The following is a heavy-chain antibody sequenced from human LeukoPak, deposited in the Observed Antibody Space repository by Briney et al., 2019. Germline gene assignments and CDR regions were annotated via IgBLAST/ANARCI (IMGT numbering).Heavy chain of an antibody. CDR2: IYYSGST. D-gene: IGHD1-26*01. Sequence: HSETLSLTCTVTGGSISSSSYYWGWIRQPPGKGLEWIGSIYYSGSTYYNPSLKSRVTISVDTSKNQFSLKLSSVTAADTAVYYCARQPEWELLSWFDTWGQGTLVTVSS. CDR1: GGSISSSSYY. CDR3: ARQPEWELLSWFDT. J-gene: IGHJ5*02. V-gene: IGHV4-39*01.